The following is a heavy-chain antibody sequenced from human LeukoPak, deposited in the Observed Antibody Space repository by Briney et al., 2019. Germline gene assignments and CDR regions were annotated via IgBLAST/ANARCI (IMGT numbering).Heavy chain of an antibody. Sequence: SETLSLTCAVDGGSFSGFYWSWVRQTPGKGLEWIGDINLTGNTNYNPSLTDYNPSLKSRVTMSVDTSKNQFSLKLTSVTAADTAVYYCSRAPPVTTDYYFYYMDVWGKGTTVTVSS. CDR2: INLTGNT. V-gene: IGHV4-34*10. CDR3: SRAPPVTTDYYFYYMDV. CDR1: GGSFSGFY. J-gene: IGHJ6*03. D-gene: IGHD4-17*01.